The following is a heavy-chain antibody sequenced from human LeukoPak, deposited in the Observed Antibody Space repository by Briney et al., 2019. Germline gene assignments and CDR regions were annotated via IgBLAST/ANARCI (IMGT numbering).Heavy chain of an antibody. CDR3: ARWDFGVVIPFDY. V-gene: IGHV4-30-4*08. Sequence: PSETLSLTCTVSGGSISSGDYYWSWIRQPPGKGLEWIGYIYYSGSTYYNPSLKSRVTISVDTSKNQFSLKLSSVTAADTAVYYCARWDFGVVIPFDYWGQGTLVTVSS. CDR2: IYYSGST. J-gene: IGHJ4*02. D-gene: IGHD3-3*01. CDR1: GGSISSGDYY.